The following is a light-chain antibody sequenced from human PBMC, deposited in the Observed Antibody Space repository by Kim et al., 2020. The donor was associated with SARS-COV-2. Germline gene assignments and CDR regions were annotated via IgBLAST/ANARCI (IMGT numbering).Light chain of an antibody. CDR1: ILRSYY. CDR3: NSRDNSGYHWV. V-gene: IGLV3-19*01. Sequence: ALGQTVRVTCQGDILRSYYASWYQQKPGQAPILVIYDKNNRPSGIPDLFSGSSSGNTAYLTITGAQAEDEADYYCNSRDNSGYHWVFGGGTQLTVL. J-gene: IGLJ3*02. CDR2: DKN.